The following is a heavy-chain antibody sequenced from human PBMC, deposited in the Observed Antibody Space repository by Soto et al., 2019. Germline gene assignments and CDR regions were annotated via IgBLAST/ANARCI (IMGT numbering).Heavy chain of an antibody. Sequence: GGALRLSCAASVFKFRGFTMNWVRQAPGRGLEWVSTISSNSAYIYYTDALRGRFTISRDNAKNSLHLQMNSLRAEDTAVYYCTRDASRDSSARGWFDPWGPGTMVTVSS. D-gene: IGHD6-13*01. J-gene: IGHJ5*02. CDR2: ISSNSAYI. CDR1: VFKFRGFT. CDR3: TRDASRDSSARGWFDP. V-gene: IGHV3-21*01.